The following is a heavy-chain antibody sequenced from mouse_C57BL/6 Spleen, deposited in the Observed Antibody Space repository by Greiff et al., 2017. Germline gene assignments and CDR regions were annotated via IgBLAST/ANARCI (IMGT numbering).Heavy chain of an antibody. CDR3: ARGGSGYLFAY. Sequence: VKLMESGAELVKPGASVKMSCKASGYTFTTYPIEWMKQNHGKSLEWIGNFHPYNDDTKYNEKFKGKATLTVEKSSSTVYLELSRLTSDYSAVYYCARGGSGYLFAYWGQGTLVTVSA. D-gene: IGHD3-2*02. V-gene: IGHV1-47*01. CDR1: GYTFTTYP. J-gene: IGHJ3*01. CDR2: FHPYNDDT.